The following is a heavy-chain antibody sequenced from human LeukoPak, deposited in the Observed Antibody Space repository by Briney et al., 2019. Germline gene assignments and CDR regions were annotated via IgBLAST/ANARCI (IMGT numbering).Heavy chain of an antibody. CDR1: GFTFSSYA. CDR2: IGGGGGST. D-gene: IGHD2-15*01. J-gene: IGHJ4*02. V-gene: IGHV3-23*01. CDR3: ARDEIWIDY. Sequence: PGGSLRLSCAASGFTFSSYAMSWVRQAPGKGLEWVSAIGGGGGSTYYADSVKGRFTISRDNAKNSLYLQMNSLRAEDTAVYYCARDEIWIDYWGQGTLVTVSS.